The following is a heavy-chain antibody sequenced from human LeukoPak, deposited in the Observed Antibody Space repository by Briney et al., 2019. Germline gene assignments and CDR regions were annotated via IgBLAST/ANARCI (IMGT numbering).Heavy chain of an antibody. CDR3: ARGRRYCSITSCYNGLRYYYYYRDV. V-gene: IGHV4-34*01. CDR2: INHSGST. Sequence: SETLSLTCAVYGGSFSGYYWSWIRQPPGKGLEWIGEINHSGSTNYNPSLKSRVTITVDTSTNQFSLKLSSATAADTAVYYCARGRRYCSITSCYNGLRYYYYYRDVWGKGTTVTVFS. J-gene: IGHJ6*03. D-gene: IGHD2-2*02. CDR1: GGSFSGYY.